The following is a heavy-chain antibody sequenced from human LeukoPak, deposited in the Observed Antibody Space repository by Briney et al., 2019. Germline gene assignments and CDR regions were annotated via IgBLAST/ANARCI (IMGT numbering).Heavy chain of an antibody. V-gene: IGHV3-23*01. CDR1: GFIFSSYA. CDR2: ISGSGGST. CDR3: AKLIAVGDYDY. Sequence: AGASLRLSWAASGFIFSSYAMSWVRQAPGKGLEWVSAISGSGGSTYYADSVKGRFTISRDNTKNTLYLQMNSLRAEDTAVYYCAKLIAVGDYDYWGQGTLVTVSS. J-gene: IGHJ4*02. D-gene: IGHD3-10*01.